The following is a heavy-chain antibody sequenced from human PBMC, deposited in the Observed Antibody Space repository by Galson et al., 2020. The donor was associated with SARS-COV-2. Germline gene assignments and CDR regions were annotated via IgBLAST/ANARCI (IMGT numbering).Heavy chain of an antibody. CDR1: GYTFTSYD. V-gene: IGHV1-8*01. CDR2: MNPNSGNT. J-gene: IGHJ2*01. D-gene: IGHD6-13*01. CDR3: ARGQIAAAGTDWYFDL. Sequence: GESLKISCKASGYTFTSYDINWVRQATGQGLEWMGWMNPNSGNTGYAQKFQGRVTMTRNTSISTAYMELSSLRSEDTAVYYCARGQIAAAGTDWYFDLWGRGTLVTVSS.